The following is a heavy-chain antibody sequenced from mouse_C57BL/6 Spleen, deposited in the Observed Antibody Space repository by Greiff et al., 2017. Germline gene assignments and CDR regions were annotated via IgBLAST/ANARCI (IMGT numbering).Heavy chain of an antibody. CDR1: GFTFTDYY. D-gene: IGHD1-1*01. Sequence: EVQLVESGGGLVQPGGSLSLSCAASGFTFTDYYMSWVRQPPGKALEWLGFIRNKANGYTTEYSASVKGRFTISRDNSKSILYLQMSTLRAEDSATYYCASATTGSSYWFADWGQGTLVTVSA. J-gene: IGHJ3*01. CDR2: IRNKANGYTT. V-gene: IGHV7-3*01. CDR3: ASATTGSSYWFAD.